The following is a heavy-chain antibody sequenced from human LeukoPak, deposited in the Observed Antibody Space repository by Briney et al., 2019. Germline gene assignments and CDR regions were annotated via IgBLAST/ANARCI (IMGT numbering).Heavy chain of an antibody. CDR2: ISYDGSNK. D-gene: IGHD6-19*01. CDR3: AKDFGRAVAGDPYYYYGIDV. J-gene: IGHJ6*02. V-gene: IGHV3-30*18. CDR1: GFTFSSYG. Sequence: GRSLRLSCAASGFTFSSYGMHWVRQAPGKGLEWVAVISYDGSNKYYADSVKGRFTISRDNSKNTLYLQMNSLRAEDTAVYYCAKDFGRAVAGDPYYYYGIDVWGQGTTVTVSS.